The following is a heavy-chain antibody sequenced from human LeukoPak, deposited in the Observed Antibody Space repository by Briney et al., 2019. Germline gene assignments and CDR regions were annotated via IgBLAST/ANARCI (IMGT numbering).Heavy chain of an antibody. CDR1: GGSISSYY. D-gene: IGHD1-26*01. CDR3: ARGVGSTTHYYYYYYMDV. CDR2: INTSGST. J-gene: IGHJ6*03. V-gene: IGHV4-4*07. Sequence: PSQTLSLTCTVSGGSISSYYWSWIWQPAGKGLEWIGRINTSGSTNYNPSLKSRVTMSVDTSKNQFSLKLSSVTAADTAVYYCARGVGSTTHYYYYYYMDVWGKGTTVTVSS.